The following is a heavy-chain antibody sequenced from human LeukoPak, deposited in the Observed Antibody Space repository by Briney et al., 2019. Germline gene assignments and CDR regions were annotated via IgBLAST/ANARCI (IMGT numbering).Heavy chain of an antibody. CDR3: ARSRGSPPYYYYYYMDV. V-gene: IGHV3-30-3*01. J-gene: IGHJ6*03. D-gene: IGHD1-26*01. CDR1: GFTFSSYA. Sequence: GGSLRLSCAASGFTFSSYAMHWVRQAPGKGLEWVAVISYDGSNKYYADSVKGRFTISRDNSKNTLYLQMNSLRVEDTAIYYCARSRGSPPYYYYYYMDVWGKGTTVTVSS. CDR2: ISYDGSNK.